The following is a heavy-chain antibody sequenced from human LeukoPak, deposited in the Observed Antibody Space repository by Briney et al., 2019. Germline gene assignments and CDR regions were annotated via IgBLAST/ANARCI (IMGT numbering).Heavy chain of an antibody. CDR3: ARNVSLVPAAMGGRNGFDS. Sequence: SETLCLTCAASASSISSDYYWSCIRQPPGELLGVFAIIYHGGSTHYDPSLKSRFTISRDTSKNKVTLQLNSVTAEDTAVYYCARNVSLVPAAMGGRNGFDSWGQGTLVTVSS. CDR1: ASSISSDYY. J-gene: IGHJ5*01. D-gene: IGHD2-2*01. CDR2: IYHGGST. V-gene: IGHV4-38-2*01.